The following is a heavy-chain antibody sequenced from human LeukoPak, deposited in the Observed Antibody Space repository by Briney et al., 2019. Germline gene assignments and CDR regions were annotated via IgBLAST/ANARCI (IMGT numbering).Heavy chain of an antibody. CDR1: GGSISSGGYY. Sequence: SETLSLTCNVSGGSISSGGYYWSWIRQHPGKGLEWIGYIYYSGSTYYNPSLKSRVTISVDTSKNQFSLKLSSVTAADTAVYYCARGSSGWPDYWGQGTLVTVSS. D-gene: IGHD6-19*01. J-gene: IGHJ4*02. CDR3: ARGSSGWPDY. V-gene: IGHV4-31*03. CDR2: IYYSGST.